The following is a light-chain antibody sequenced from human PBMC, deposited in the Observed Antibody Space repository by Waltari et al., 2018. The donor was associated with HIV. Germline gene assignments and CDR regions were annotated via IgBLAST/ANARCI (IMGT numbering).Light chain of an antibody. J-gene: IGLJ2*01. CDR2: SDI. CDR3: QSYDSSLRASV. Sequence: QSALTQPPSVSGAPGQRVTISCTATRSTIGAGHFVPWYQHLPGTAPTLLVYSDINRPSGVPDRFSGSKSGTSASLVITGLQAEDEADYYCQSYDSSLRASVFGGGTKLTVL. CDR1: RSTIGAGHF. V-gene: IGLV1-40*01.